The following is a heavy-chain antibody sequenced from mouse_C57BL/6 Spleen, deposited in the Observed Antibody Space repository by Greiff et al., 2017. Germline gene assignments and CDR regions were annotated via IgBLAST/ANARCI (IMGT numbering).Heavy chain of an antibody. V-gene: IGHV3-6*01. Sequence: EVKLLESGPGLVKPFQSLSLTCSVTGYSITSGYYWNWIRQFPGNKLEWMGYISYDGSNNYNPSLKNRISITRDTSKNQFFLKLNSVTTEDTATYYCARKSSYSAWFAYWGQGTLVTVSA. CDR3: ARKSSYSAWFAY. D-gene: IGHD1-1*01. J-gene: IGHJ3*01. CDR1: GYSITSGYY. CDR2: ISYDGSN.